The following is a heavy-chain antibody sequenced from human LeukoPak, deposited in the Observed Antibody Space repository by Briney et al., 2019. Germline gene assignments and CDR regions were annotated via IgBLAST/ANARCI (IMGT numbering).Heavy chain of an antibody. CDR1: GGSINTGSYW. D-gene: IGHD4-17*01. Sequence: SETLSLTCSISGGSINTGSYWWGWIRQTPGKGLEFIGSIFFNGNTFYNPSLKSRVTTSVDNFNDQLSLRLTSVTAADTAIYYCARQDDQDHGDPNWFDPWGQGILVTVSS. CDR3: ARQDDQDHGDPNWFDP. V-gene: IGHV4-39*01. CDR2: IFFNGNT. J-gene: IGHJ5*02.